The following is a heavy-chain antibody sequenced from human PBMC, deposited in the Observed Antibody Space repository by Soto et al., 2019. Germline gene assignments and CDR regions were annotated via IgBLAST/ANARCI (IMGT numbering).Heavy chain of an antibody. J-gene: IGHJ3*02. V-gene: IGHV4-59*01. CDR2: IYYSGST. CDR3: ARDSYSSSWPDAFDI. CDR1: GGSISSYY. Sequence: TLSLTCTVSGGSISSYYWSWIRQPPGKGLEWIGYIYYSGSTNYNPSLKSRVTISVDTSKNQFSLKLSSVTAADTAVYYCARDSYSSSWPDAFDIWGQGTMVTVSS. D-gene: IGHD6-13*01.